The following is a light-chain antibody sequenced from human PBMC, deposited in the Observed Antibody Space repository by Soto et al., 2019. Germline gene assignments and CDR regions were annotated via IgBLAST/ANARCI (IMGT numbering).Light chain of an antibody. J-gene: IGLJ3*02. Sequence: QLVLTQPPSASGTPGQRVSISCSGGRSNIGSNLVSWYQQLPGTAPKLLLYVNDHRPSGVPDRFSGSKSGTSAYLSVSELQSEEEADYFWASWDDSLKGVLFGGGTQLTVL. CDR3: ASWDDSLKGVL. CDR2: VND. CDR1: RSNIGSNL. V-gene: IGLV1-44*01.